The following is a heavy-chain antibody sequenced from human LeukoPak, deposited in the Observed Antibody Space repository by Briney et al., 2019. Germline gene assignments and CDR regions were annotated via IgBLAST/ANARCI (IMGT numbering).Heavy chain of an antibody. CDR2: ISSGSSYI. CDR3: AKGPVSAYYYGSGKDIVRPQV. Sequence: PGGSLRLSCAVSGFTFSSYSMNWVRQAPGKGLEWVSSISSGSSYIYYADSVKGRFTISRDNSKNTLYLQMNSLRAEDTAVYYCAKGPVSAYYYGSGKDIVRPQVGGQGTLVTVSS. D-gene: IGHD3-10*01. CDR1: GFTFSSYS. J-gene: IGHJ4*02. V-gene: IGHV3-21*01.